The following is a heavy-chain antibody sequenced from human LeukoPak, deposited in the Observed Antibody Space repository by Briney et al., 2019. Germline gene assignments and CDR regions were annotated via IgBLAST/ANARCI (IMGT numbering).Heavy chain of an antibody. CDR2: IWYDGSEK. Sequence: GGSLRLSCAASGFTFSSFGMHWVRQAPGKGLEWVAVIWYDGSEKFYADSVKGRFTISRDNSKNTLYLQMNSLRVEDTAAYYCARGGNAFDIWGQGTLVTVSS. CDR1: GFTFSSFG. CDR3: ARGGNAFDI. J-gene: IGHJ3*02. V-gene: IGHV3-33*01.